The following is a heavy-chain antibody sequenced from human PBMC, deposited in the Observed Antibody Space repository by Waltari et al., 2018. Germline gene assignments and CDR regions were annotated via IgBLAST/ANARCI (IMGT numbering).Heavy chain of an antibody. Sequence: QVQLVQSGAEVKKPGASVKVSCKASGYTFTSYAMHWVRQAPGQRLEWMGWINAGNGNKKYSQNFQGRVTITRDTSASTAYMELSSLRSEDTAVYYCAREPSSTTVTASFDYWGQGTLVTVSS. V-gene: IGHV1-3*01. D-gene: IGHD4-17*01. CDR2: INAGNGNK. CDR1: GYTFTSYA. CDR3: AREPSSTTVTASFDY. J-gene: IGHJ4*02.